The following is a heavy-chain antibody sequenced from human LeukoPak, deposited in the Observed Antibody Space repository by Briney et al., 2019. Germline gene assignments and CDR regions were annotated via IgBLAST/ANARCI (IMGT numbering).Heavy chain of an antibody. CDR1: GGPISSYS. D-gene: IGHD5-24*01. J-gene: IGHJ5*02. CDR3: ARAWPDWFDP. Sequence: SEPLSLPCTVSGGPISSYSWSWIRQPPGKGLEGIGHIYYSGSNNYNPSLKSRVTISVDTSKNQFSLRLSSVTAADTAVYYCARAWPDWFDPWGEGTLVTVSS. V-gene: IGHV4-59*01. CDR2: IYYSGSN.